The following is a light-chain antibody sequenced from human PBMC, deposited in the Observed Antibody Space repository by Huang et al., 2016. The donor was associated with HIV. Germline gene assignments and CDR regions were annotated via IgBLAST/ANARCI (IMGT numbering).Light chain of an antibody. CDR1: QSVSSNY. J-gene: IGKJ2*01. CDR2: GAS. CDR3: QQYGSSPYT. V-gene: IGKV3-20*01. Sequence: EIVLTQSPGTLSLSPGARPTLSCRASQSVSSNYLAWYQQKPGQAPRLRIYGASSRATSIPDRFSGSGSGTDFTLTISRLEPEDFAVYYCQQYGSSPYTFGQGTKLEI.